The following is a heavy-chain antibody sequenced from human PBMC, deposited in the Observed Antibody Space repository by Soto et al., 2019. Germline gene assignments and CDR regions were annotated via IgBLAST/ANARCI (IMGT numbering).Heavy chain of an antibody. V-gene: IGHV5-51*01. J-gene: IGHJ6*02. CDR3: ARHTYPDYYGLDV. D-gene: IGHD2-2*01. CDR1: GYDFTNYW. Sequence: PGESLKISCKGSGYDFTNYWIAWVRQMPGKGLEWMGIIYPGGSDTRYSPSFQGQVTISADKSSSTAYLQWSSLKASDTAIYYCARHTYPDYYGLDVWGQGTTVTVSS. CDR2: IYPGGSDT.